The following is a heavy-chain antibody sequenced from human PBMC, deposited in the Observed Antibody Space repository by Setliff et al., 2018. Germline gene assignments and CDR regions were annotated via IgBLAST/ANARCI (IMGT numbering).Heavy chain of an antibody. CDR3: ATGFLRYDILTGYYQRPHYFEY. Sequence: ASVKVSCKASGGTFRSYGISWVRQAPGQGLEWMGGIIPNFGTTSYAQKFQGRLTMTEDTSTDTAYMELSSLRSEDTAVYYCATGFLRYDILTGYYQRPHYFEYWGQGTLVTSPQ. CDR1: GGTFRSYG. V-gene: IGHV1-69*06. J-gene: IGHJ4*02. CDR2: IIPNFGTT. D-gene: IGHD3-9*01.